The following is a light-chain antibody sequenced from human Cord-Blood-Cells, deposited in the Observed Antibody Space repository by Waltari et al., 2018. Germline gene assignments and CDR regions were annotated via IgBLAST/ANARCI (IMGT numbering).Light chain of an antibody. CDR3: SSYTSSSTVV. CDR1: RSDVGGYNY. J-gene: IGLJ2*01. V-gene: IGLV2-14*01. Sequence: QSALTQPASVSGSPGQSFTIPCTRTRSDVGGYNYVSWYQQPPGKAPKLLLYDVSNRHSGVCNRFSGSKSGNTASLTISGLQAEDEAEYYCSSYTSSSTVVFGGGTKLTVL. CDR2: DVS.